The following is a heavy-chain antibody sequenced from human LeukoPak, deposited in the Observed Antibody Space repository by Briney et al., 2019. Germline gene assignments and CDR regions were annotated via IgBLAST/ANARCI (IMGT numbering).Heavy chain of an antibody. V-gene: IGHV3-23*01. CDR3: AKRDRPCSGDCSAPYYFDY. CDR2: VSSSGRNT. J-gene: IGHJ4*02. D-gene: IGHD2-21*02. Sequence: GGSLRLPCAASGFTLSSYAMSWVRQAPGKGLEWASSVSSSGRNTYYADSVKGRFTISRDNSENTVYLQMSSLRAEDTAVYYCAKRDRPCSGDCSAPYYFDYWGPGTLVTVSS. CDR1: GFTLSSYA.